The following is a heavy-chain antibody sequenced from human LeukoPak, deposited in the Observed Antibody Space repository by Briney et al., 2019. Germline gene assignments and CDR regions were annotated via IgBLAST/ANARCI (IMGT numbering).Heavy chain of an antibody. J-gene: IGHJ4*02. V-gene: IGHV3-30*03. Sequence: PGRSLRLSCAASGFTFSSYGMHWVRQAPGKGLEWVAVISYDGSNKYYADSVKGRFTISRDNSKNTLYLQMNSLRAEDTGVYYCADQRFDYWGQGTLVTVSS. D-gene: IGHD2-2*01. CDR3: ADQRFDY. CDR1: GFTFSSYG. CDR2: ISYDGSNK.